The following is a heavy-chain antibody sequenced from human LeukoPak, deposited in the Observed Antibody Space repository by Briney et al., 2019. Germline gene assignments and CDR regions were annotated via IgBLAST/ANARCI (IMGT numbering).Heavy chain of an antibody. Sequence: PGRSLRLSCAASGFTFDDYAMHWVRQAPGKGLEWVSGISWNSGSIGYADSVKGRFTISRDNAKNSLYLQMNSLRAEDTAVYYCAELGITMIGGVWGKGTTLTISS. CDR3: AELGITMIGGV. V-gene: IGHV3-9*01. J-gene: IGHJ6*04. CDR2: ISWNSGSI. D-gene: IGHD3-10*02. CDR1: GFTFDDYA.